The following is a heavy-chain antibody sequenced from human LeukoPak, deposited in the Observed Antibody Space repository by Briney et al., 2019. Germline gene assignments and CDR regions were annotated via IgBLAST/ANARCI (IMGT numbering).Heavy chain of an antibody. J-gene: IGHJ4*02. CDR2: INSNGGGT. Sequence: GGSLRLSCSASGFTFSSYAMHWVRQAPGKGLEYVSAINSNGGGTYYADSVKGRVTISSDNSKYTLYLQMSSLRAKDTAVYYCVKGLYDILTGSPFDYWGQGTLVTVSS. CDR1: GFTFSSYA. CDR3: VKGLYDILTGSPFDY. V-gene: IGHV3-64D*06. D-gene: IGHD3-9*01.